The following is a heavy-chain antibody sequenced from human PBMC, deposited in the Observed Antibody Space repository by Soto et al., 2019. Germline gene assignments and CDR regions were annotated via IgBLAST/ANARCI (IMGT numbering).Heavy chain of an antibody. Sequence: VQLLESGGGLVQPGGSLRLSCAASGFTFSQYAMSWVRQAPGKGLEWVSIVSGSGASTTYADSVKGRFAISRDNSKNMLYLQMNSLSIDATAVYYCAKHFASGWSSRDALDIWGQGTMVTVSS. J-gene: IGHJ3*02. CDR3: AKHFASGWSSRDALDI. CDR1: GFTFSQYA. D-gene: IGHD6-13*01. CDR2: VSGSGAST. V-gene: IGHV3-23*01.